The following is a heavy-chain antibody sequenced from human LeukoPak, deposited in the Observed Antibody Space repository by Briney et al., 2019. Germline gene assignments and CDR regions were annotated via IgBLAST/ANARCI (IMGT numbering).Heavy chain of an antibody. CDR3: AREFHYYDSSGYFDY. Sequence: PGGSLRLSCAASGFTFSSYAMHWVRQAPGKGLERVAVISYDGSNKYYADSVKGRFTISRDNSKNTPYLQMNSLRAEDTAVYYCAREFHYYDSSGYFDYWGQGTLVTVSS. D-gene: IGHD3-22*01. V-gene: IGHV3-30*04. CDR2: ISYDGSNK. J-gene: IGHJ4*02. CDR1: GFTFSSYA.